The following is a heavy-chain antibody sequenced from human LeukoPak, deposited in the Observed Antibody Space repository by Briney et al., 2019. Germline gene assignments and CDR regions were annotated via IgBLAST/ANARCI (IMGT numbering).Heavy chain of an antibody. V-gene: IGHV4-39*01. Sequence: PSETLSLTCTVSGGSISGSSYYWGWIRQPPGKGLESIGSIYYSRSTYYNPSLKSRVTISVDTSKNQFSLKLSSVTAADTAVYYCARGRCSGGTCYYYYYYGMDVWGQGTTVTVSS. D-gene: IGHD2-15*01. CDR3: ARGRCSGGTCYYYYYYGMDV. J-gene: IGHJ6*02. CDR2: IYYSRST. CDR1: GGSISGSSYY.